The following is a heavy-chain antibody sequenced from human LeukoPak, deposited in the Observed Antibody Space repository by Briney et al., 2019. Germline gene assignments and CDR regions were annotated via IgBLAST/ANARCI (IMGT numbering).Heavy chain of an antibody. CDR1: GYTFKSYV. Sequence: ASVKVSCKAYGYTFKSYVITWVRQAPGQGLEWMGWIDPYSGNAHYSQSLQGRLTLTTDPFTTTADMELTSLRSDDTAVYYCARGVGNEGLTFWGQGTLVSVSS. CDR2: IDPYSGNA. D-gene: IGHD1-26*01. CDR3: ARGVGNEGLTF. J-gene: IGHJ3*01. V-gene: IGHV1-18*01.